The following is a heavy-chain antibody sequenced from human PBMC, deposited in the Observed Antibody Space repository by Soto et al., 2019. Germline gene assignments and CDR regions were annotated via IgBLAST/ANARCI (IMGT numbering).Heavy chain of an antibody. CDR2: FESGGSI. J-gene: IGHJ4*02. V-gene: IGHV3-53*01. CDR1: GFSVRTNY. CDR3: ARAGVTPHFFDY. D-gene: IGHD2-21*02. Sequence: PGGSLRLSCADSGFSVRTNYMSWVRQAPGKGLEWVSVFESGGSIYYADSVKGRFIISRDYAKNTVYLQMNSLRADDTAVYYCARAGVTPHFFDYWGQGTLVTVSS.